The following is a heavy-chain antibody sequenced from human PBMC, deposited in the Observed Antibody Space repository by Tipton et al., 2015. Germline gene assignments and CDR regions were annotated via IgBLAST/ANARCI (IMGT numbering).Heavy chain of an antibody. J-gene: IGHJ6*02. Sequence: TLSLTCTVSGGSISSYYWSWIRQPPGKGLEWIGYIYYSGRTYYNPSLKSRVTISVDTSKNQFSLKLSSVTAADTAVYYCARDERLEMDVWGQGTTVTVSS. V-gene: IGHV4-59*12. CDR1: GGSISSYY. CDR2: IYYSGRT. CDR3: ARDERLEMDV. D-gene: IGHD3-3*01.